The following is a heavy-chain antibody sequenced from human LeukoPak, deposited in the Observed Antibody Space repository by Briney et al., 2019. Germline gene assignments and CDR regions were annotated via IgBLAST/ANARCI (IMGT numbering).Heavy chain of an antibody. D-gene: IGHD3-10*01. J-gene: IGHJ4*02. V-gene: IGHV3-23*01. CDR1: GFTFNTNSHA. Sequence: GGSLRLSCAASGFTFNTNSHAMSWVRQAPGKGLEWVSSVSESGDSTYYADSVKGRFTISRDNSKNTLYLQMNSLRAEDTAVYYRAIMVRGPFDYWGQGTLVTVSS. CDR2: VSESGDST. CDR3: AIMVRGPFDY.